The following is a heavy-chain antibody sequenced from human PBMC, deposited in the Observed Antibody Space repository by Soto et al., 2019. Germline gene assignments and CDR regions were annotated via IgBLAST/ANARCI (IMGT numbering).Heavy chain of an antibody. J-gene: IGHJ4*02. D-gene: IGHD5-18*01. Sequence: PVKVSCKASGYTFTCYGISWVRQAPGQGLEWMGWISAYNGNTNYAQKLQGRVAMTTDTSTSTAYMELRSLRSDDTAVYFCAREGNRYGFSGLARWGQGTLVPVSS. CDR3: AREGNRYGFSGLAR. CDR2: ISAYNGNT. CDR1: GYTFTCYG. V-gene: IGHV1-18*01.